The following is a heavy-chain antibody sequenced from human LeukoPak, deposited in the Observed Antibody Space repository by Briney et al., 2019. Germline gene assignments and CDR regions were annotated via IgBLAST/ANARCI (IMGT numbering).Heavy chain of an antibody. D-gene: IGHD3-10*01. J-gene: IGHJ4*02. V-gene: IGHV3-30*18. CDR2: ISYDGSNK. CDR3: AKSVWFGDLDY. CDR1: GFTFSSYG. Sequence: GGSLRLSCAASGFTFSSYGMPWVRPAPGKGLEWVAVISYDGSNKYYADSVKGRFTISRDNSKNTLYLQMNGLRAEDTAVYYCAKSVWFGDLDYWGQGTLVTVSS.